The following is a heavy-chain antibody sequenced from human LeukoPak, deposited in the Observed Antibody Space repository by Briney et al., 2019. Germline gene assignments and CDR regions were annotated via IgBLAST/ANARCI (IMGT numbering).Heavy chain of an antibody. Sequence: SETLSLTCTVSGGSISSYYWSWIRQPPGKGLEWIGYIYYSGSTNYNPSLKSRVTISVDTSKNQFSLKLSSVTAAATAVYYCARGGVSPYYYYYMDVWGKGTTVTVSS. CDR3: ARGGVSPYYYYYMDV. J-gene: IGHJ6*03. V-gene: IGHV4-59*01. CDR2: IYYSGST. CDR1: GGSISSYY.